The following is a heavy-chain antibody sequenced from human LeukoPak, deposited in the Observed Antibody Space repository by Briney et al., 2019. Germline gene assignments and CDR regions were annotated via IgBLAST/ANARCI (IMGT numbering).Heavy chain of an antibody. CDR2: IYSGGTT. D-gene: IGHD5-12*01. CDR1: GFTVSSNY. J-gene: IGHJ4*02. Sequence: PGGSLRLSCAASGFTVSSNYMTWVRQAPGKGLERVSLIYSGGTTYNAESVQGRVTISRDNSKNTLYLQMNSLRAEDTAMYYCARGRYSGYGYFDYWGQGTLVTVSS. V-gene: IGHV3-53*01. CDR3: ARGRYSGYGYFDY.